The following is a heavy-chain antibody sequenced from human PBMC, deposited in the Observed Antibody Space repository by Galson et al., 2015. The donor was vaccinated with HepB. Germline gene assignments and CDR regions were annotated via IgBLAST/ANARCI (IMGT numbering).Heavy chain of an antibody. J-gene: IGHJ4*02. CDR1: GFTVSSNY. CDR3: AKGYTLAVDY. Sequence: SLRLSCAASGFTVSSNYMSWVRQAPGRGLEWVSLIYSGGSTYYADSVKGRFTISRDNSKNMLYLQMSSLRPDDTAVYYCAKGYTLAVDYWGQGTLVTVSS. V-gene: IGHV3-66*02. D-gene: IGHD5-18*01. CDR2: IYSGGST.